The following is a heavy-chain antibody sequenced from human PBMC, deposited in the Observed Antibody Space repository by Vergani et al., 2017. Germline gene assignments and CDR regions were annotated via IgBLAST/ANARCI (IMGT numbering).Heavy chain of an antibody. Sequence: QVQLVQSGAEVKKPGASVKVSCKASGYTFTSYGISWVRQAPGQGLEWMGRIIPIFGTTSYAQKFQGRVTILADESTSTAYMELSSLRSEDTAVYYCARGYSYGPIDYWGQGTLVTVSS. CDR3: ARGYSYGPIDY. J-gene: IGHJ4*02. V-gene: IGHV1-69*13. CDR2: IIPIFGTT. CDR1: GYTFTSYG. D-gene: IGHD5-18*01.